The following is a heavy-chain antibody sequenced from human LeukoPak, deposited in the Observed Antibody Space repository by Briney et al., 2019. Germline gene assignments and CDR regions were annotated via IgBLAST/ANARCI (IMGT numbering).Heavy chain of an antibody. CDR1: GDSFSSSSYY. J-gene: IGHJ6*03. Sequence: PSETLSLTCTVSGDSFSSSSYYWGWIRRPPGKGLEWIGDVYYSGSTYYNPSLKSRVTISLDTSNNQFSLKLNSVTAADTAVYYCARHLDITIFAVVTAPYMDVWGKGTTVTVSS. D-gene: IGHD3-3*01. CDR2: VYYSGST. CDR3: ARHLDITIFAVVTAPYMDV. V-gene: IGHV4-39*01.